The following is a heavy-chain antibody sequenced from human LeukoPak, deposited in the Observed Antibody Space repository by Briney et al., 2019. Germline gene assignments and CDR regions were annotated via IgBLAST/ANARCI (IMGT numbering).Heavy chain of an antibody. Sequence: GESLKTSCKGSGYSFTNYWIGWVRQMPGQGLKWLGLIYPRDSATRYRPSFQGQVIISADKSISTAYLQWSSLKASDTAMYYCARLYGDYGEYFDYWGQGTLVTVSS. CDR3: ARLYGDYGEYFDY. J-gene: IGHJ4*02. D-gene: IGHD4-17*01. CDR1: GYSFTNYW. CDR2: IYPRDSAT. V-gene: IGHV5-51*01.